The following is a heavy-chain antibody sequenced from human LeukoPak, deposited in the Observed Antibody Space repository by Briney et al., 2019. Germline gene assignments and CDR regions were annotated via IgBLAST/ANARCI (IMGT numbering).Heavy chain of an antibody. D-gene: IGHD3-10*01. V-gene: IGHV3-23*01. J-gene: IGHJ4*02. CDR2: ISDSGATT. Sequence: GGSLRLSCAGSGFTFSNYAMSWVRQAPGKGPEWVSAISDSGATTYYTDSIRGRFTISRDNSKNTLYLQMNSLRAEDTAVYYCARDNSGSFSFVDYWGQGTLVTVSS. CDR1: GFTFSNYA. CDR3: ARDNSGSFSFVDY.